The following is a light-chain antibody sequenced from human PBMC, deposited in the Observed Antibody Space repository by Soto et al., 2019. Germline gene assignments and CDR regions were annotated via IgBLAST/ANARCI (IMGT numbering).Light chain of an antibody. Sequence: ENVVTQSPATLSLSPGERATLSCRTSQNVDRYLAWYQQKPGQAPRLLIYDASNRATGIPARFSGSGSGTDFTLTISSLEPEDFAVYYCQQRKHWPPLTFGGGTKVEVK. CDR2: DAS. V-gene: IGKV3-11*01. J-gene: IGKJ4*01. CDR3: QQRKHWPPLT. CDR1: QNVDRY.